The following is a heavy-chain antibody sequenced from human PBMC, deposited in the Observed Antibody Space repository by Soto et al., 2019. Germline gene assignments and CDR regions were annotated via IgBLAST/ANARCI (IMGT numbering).Heavy chain of an antibody. J-gene: IGHJ5*02. V-gene: IGHV5-51*01. CDR1: GYTFTSYW. D-gene: IGHD6-19*01. Sequence: PGESLTTSCVGSGYTFTSYWIGWVLQMPGKGLEWMGIIYPGDSDTRYSPSFRGQVTISADKSISTAYLQWSSLKASDSAVYYCMRQLGVAADNWFHPWGQGTLVTVSS. CDR2: IYPGDSDT. CDR3: MRQLGVAADNWFHP.